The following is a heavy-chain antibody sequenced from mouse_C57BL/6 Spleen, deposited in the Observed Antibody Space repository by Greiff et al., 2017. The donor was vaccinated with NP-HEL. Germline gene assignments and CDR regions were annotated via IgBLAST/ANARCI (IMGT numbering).Heavy chain of an antibody. Sequence: EVQLQQSGPGLVKPSQSLSLTCSVTGYSITSGYYCNWIRQFPGTKLEWLGYISYDGSNNYNPSLKNRISITRDTSKNQFFLKLNSVTTEDTATYYGAREGTRAMDYLGQGTSVTVSS. CDR3: AREGTRAMDY. CDR2: ISYDGSN. J-gene: IGHJ4*01. CDR1: GYSITSGYY. V-gene: IGHV3-6*01. D-gene: IGHD3-3*01.